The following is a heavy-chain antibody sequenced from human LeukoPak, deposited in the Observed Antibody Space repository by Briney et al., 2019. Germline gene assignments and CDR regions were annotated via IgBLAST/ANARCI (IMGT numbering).Heavy chain of an antibody. CDR2: INPSGGST. CDR3: ARLPKGGSLVAGSDY. CDR1: GYTFTSYY. Sequence: GASVKVSCKASGYTFTSYYIHWVRQAPGQGLEWMGIINPSGGSTSYAQKFQSRVTMTRDTSTSTVYMELSSLRSEDTAVYYCARLPKGGSLVAGSDYWGQGSLVTVSS. D-gene: IGHD6-19*01. J-gene: IGHJ4*02. V-gene: IGHV1-46*01.